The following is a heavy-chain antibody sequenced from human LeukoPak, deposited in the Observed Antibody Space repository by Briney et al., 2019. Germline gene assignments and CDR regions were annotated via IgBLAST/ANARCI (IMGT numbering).Heavy chain of an antibody. CDR3: ARDRQQLVRDYYYYYYMDV. CDR1: GGSISSHY. CDR2: IYTSGST. Sequence: SETLSLTCTVSGGSISSHYWSWIRQPAGTGLQWIGRIYTSGSTNYNPSLKSRVTMSVDTSKNQFSLKLSSVTAADTAVYYCARDRQQLVRDYYYYYYMDVWGKGTTVTVSS. V-gene: IGHV4-4*07. D-gene: IGHD6-13*01. J-gene: IGHJ6*03.